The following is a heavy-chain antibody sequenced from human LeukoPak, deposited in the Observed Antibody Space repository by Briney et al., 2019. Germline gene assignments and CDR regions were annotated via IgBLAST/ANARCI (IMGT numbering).Heavy chain of an antibody. D-gene: IGHD5-12*01. CDR2: IYYTGST. CDR1: GGSISSYY. V-gene: IGHV4-59*01. J-gene: IGHJ3*02. CDR3: ARVYGSGYDFRGAFDI. Sequence: SETLSLTCTVSGGSISSYYWSWIRQPPGKGLEWIGYIYYTGSTNYNPSLKSRVTISVDTSKNQFSLKVSSVTAADTAVYYCARVYGSGYDFRGAFDIWGQGTMVTVSS.